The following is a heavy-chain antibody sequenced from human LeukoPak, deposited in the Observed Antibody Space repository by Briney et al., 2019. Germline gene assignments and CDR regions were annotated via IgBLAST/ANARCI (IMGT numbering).Heavy chain of an antibody. Sequence: GGSRRLSCAASGFTFSNFGMHWVRQAPGKGLQWVAFIQNDGSYQQYAGSVKGRFTISRDNSKDTLYLQMNSLRIEDTAVYYCAKDVSLVRGVISPWGQGTLVTVSS. D-gene: IGHD3-10*01. J-gene: IGHJ4*02. CDR1: GFTFSNFG. CDR3: AKDVSLVRGVISP. CDR2: IQNDGSYQ. V-gene: IGHV3-30*02.